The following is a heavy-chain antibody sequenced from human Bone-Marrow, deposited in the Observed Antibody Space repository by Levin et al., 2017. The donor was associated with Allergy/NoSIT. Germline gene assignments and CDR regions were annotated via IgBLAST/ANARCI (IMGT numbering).Heavy chain of an antibody. J-gene: IGHJ6*03. CDR2: ITSDGSYK. V-gene: IGHV3-30*18. CDR1: GFSFSTFG. Sequence: GGSLRLSCAASGFSFSTFGIYWVRQAPGKGLEWVALITSDGSYKSYADSVKGRFTISRDNSENTLYLQMNSLRAEDTALYYCTKGGDMDVWGKGTTVTVSS. CDR3: TKGGDMDV.